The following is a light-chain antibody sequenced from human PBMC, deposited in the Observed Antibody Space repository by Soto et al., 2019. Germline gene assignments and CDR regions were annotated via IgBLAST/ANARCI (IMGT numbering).Light chain of an antibody. CDR1: QSVSSS. CDR3: QKYNNLPLT. J-gene: IGKJ4*01. CDR2: GAS. Sequence: EIVMTQSPATLSVSPGERATLSCRASQSVSSSLAWYQQKPGQAPRLLIYGASTRATGIPARFSGSGSGTEFPLTISRLQSEDFAVYHWQKYNNLPLTFGGGTKVEIK. V-gene: IGKV3-15*01.